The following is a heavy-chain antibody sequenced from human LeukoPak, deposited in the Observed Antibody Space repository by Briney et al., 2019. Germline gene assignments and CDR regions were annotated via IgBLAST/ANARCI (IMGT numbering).Heavy chain of an antibody. CDR2: IYPSGTT. CDR3: ADDFGD. CDR1: GGSVSSYY. D-gene: IGHD4-17*01. J-gene: IGHJ4*02. Sequence: PSETLSLTCSVSGGSVSSYYWTWIRRPAGKGLEWIGRIYPSGTTHYNPSLKSRVTMSVDTSKNQFSLKVTSVTAADTAVYYCADDFGDWGQGTLVTVSS. V-gene: IGHV4-4*07.